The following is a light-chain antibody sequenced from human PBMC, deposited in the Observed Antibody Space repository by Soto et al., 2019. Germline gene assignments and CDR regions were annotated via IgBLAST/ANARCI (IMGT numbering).Light chain of an antibody. CDR3: SAYGSSSSLSV. J-gene: IGLJ1*01. V-gene: IGLV2-14*01. CDR2: EVS. Sequence: QSVLTQPASVSGSPGQSITISCTGTSSDVGGYNFVSWYQQNPGRAPKLMIYEVSNRPSGVSDRFSGSKSGNTASLTISGLQAEDEGDYYCSAYGSSSSLSVFGTGTKVTGL. CDR1: SSDVGGYNF.